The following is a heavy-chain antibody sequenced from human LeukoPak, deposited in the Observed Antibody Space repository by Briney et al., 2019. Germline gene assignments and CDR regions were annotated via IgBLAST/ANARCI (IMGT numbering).Heavy chain of an antibody. V-gene: IGHV3-7*01. Sequence: PPGGSLKLSSAASGFTFSSYWMSWVRQAPGKGLEWVATIKLDGSEKYYVDSVKGRFTISRDNAKNSLYLQMNSLRAEDTAVYYCACTAYYYYYLDVWGKGTTVTVSS. CDR2: IKLDGSEK. D-gene: IGHD5-18*01. J-gene: IGHJ6*03. CDR3: ACTAYYYYYLDV. CDR1: GFTFSSYW.